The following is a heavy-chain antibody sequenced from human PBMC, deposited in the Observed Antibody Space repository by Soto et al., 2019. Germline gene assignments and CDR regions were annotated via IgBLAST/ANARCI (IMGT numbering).Heavy chain of an antibody. J-gene: IGHJ6*02. CDR2: IWYDGSNK. D-gene: IGHD3-22*01. CDR1: GFTFSSYG. V-gene: IGHV3-33*01. Sequence: PGGSLRLSCAASGFTFSSYGMHWVRQAPGKGLEWVAVIWYDGSNKYYADSVKGRFTISRDNSKNTLYLQMNSLRAEDTAVYYCARDRGDYDSSGYFSAGMDVWGQGTTVTVSS. CDR3: ARDRGDYDSSGYFSAGMDV.